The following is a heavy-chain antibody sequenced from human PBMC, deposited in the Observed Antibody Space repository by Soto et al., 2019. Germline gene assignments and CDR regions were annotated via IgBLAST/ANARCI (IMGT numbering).Heavy chain of an antibody. Sequence: QVQLVQSGAEEKKPGASVKVSCKASGCTFTSYAMHWVRQAPGQRLEWMGWINAGNGNTKYSQKFQGRVTITRDTSASTAYMELSSLRSEDTAVYYCARASRVDYYGSGSANWFDPWGQGTLVTVSS. CDR3: ARASRVDYYGSGSANWFDP. CDR1: GCTFTSYA. V-gene: IGHV1-3*05. CDR2: INAGNGNT. J-gene: IGHJ5*02. D-gene: IGHD3-10*01.